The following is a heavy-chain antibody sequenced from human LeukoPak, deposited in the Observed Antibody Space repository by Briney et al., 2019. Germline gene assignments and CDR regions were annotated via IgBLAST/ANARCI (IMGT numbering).Heavy chain of an antibody. CDR3: AKSYLSYYGMDL. Sequence: GGSLRLSCAASGFTFNNYAMNWVRQAPGKGLEWVSSITSSGDTTHYADSVRGRFTISRDNSRNTLSLQMTSLRAEDTATYYCAKSYLSYYGMDLWGKGTTVTVSS. V-gene: IGHV3-23*01. CDR2: ITSSGDTT. CDR1: GFTFNNYA. J-gene: IGHJ6*04.